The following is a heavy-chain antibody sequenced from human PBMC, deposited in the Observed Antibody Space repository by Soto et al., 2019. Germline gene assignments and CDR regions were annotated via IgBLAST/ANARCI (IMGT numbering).Heavy chain of an antibody. Sequence: PGGSLRLSCAASGFTFSTYAMHWVRQAPGKGLEWVSVISGRGGTTYYADSVKGRFTISRDNSKNSLYLLMNSLRAEDTAVYYCAKDVGMIDYYFDYWGQGTPVTVSS. CDR3: AKDVGMIDYYFDY. J-gene: IGHJ4*02. CDR1: GFTFSTYA. D-gene: IGHD2-21*01. V-gene: IGHV3-23*01. CDR2: ISGRGGTT.